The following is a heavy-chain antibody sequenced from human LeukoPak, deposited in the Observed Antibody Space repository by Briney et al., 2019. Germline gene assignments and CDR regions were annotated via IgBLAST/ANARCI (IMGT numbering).Heavy chain of an antibody. CDR3: AKMGIAALPGGWFDP. Sequence: GGSLRLSCAASGFTFSSYAMSWVRQAPGKGLEWVSAISGSGGSTYYADSVKGRFTISRDNSKNTLYLQMNSLRTEDTAVYYCAKMGIAALPGGWFDPWGQGTLVTVSS. CDR2: ISGSGGST. V-gene: IGHV3-23*01. D-gene: IGHD6-13*01. CDR1: GFTFSSYA. J-gene: IGHJ5*02.